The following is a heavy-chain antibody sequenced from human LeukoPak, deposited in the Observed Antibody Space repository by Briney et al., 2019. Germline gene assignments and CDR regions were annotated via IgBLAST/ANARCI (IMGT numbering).Heavy chain of an antibody. CDR3: ARGGVYSQGFDY. Sequence: PGGSLRLSCAASGFTFHNYAMSWVRQAPGKGLEWVSSISTTSDYIYYAGSLKGRLTISRDNAKNSLYLQMNSLRAEDTAVYYCARGGVYSQGFDYWGQGTLVTVSS. J-gene: IGHJ4*02. CDR2: ISTTSDYI. CDR1: GFTFHNYA. V-gene: IGHV3-21*01. D-gene: IGHD5/OR15-5a*01.